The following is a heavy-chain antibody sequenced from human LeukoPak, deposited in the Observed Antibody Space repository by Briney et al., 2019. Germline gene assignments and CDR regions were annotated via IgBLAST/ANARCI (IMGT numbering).Heavy chain of an antibody. D-gene: IGHD3-10*01. V-gene: IGHV3-30*03. CDR3: AIGGGGSGNYYYFDY. Sequence: PGGSLRLSCAASGFTFSSYGMHWVRQAPGKGLEWVAVISYDGSNKYYADSVKGRFTISRDNSKNTLYLQINSLRTEDAAVYYCAIGGGGSGNYYYFDYWGQGTLVTVSS. J-gene: IGHJ4*02. CDR2: ISYDGSNK. CDR1: GFTFSSYG.